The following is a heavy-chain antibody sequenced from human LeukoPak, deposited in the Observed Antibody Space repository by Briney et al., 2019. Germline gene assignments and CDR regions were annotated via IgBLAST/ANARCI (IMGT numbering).Heavy chain of an antibody. CDR2: IYYSGST. D-gene: IGHD3-10*01. V-gene: IGHV4-59*01. CDR1: GGSISSYY. Sequence: IPSETLSLTCTVSGGSISSYYWSWIRQPPGKGLEWIGYIYYSGSTNYNPSLKSRVTISVDTSKNQFSLKLSPVTAADTAVYYCAGYGSGSYYKAFDYWGQGTLVTVSS. CDR3: AGYGSGSYYKAFDY. J-gene: IGHJ4*02.